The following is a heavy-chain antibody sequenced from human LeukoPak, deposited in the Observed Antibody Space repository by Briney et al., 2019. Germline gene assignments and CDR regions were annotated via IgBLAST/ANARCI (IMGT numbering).Heavy chain of an antibody. J-gene: IGHJ4*02. Sequence: GASLRLSCAASGFTFSSYWMHWVRQAPGKGLEWVSAISNNGGYTYYADSVQGRFTISRDNSKSTLCLQMNSLRAEDTAVYYCAKQLGYCSDGSCYFPYWGQGTLVTVSS. CDR2: ISNNGGYT. D-gene: IGHD2-15*01. CDR1: GFTFSSYW. V-gene: IGHV3-23*01. CDR3: AKQLGYCSDGSCYFPY.